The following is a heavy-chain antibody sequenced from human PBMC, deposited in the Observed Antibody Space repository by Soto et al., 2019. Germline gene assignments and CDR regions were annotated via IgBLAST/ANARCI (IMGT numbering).Heavy chain of an antibody. Sequence: QVQLVESGGGVVQPGRSLRLSCAASGFTFSSYAMHWVRQAPGKGLEWVAVISYDGSNKYYADSVKGRFTISRDNSKNTLFLQMSSLRTEDTAVYYCARASSGWYESPFDYWGQGTLVTVSS. D-gene: IGHD6-19*01. V-gene: IGHV3-30-3*01. J-gene: IGHJ4*02. CDR2: ISYDGSNK. CDR1: GFTFSSYA. CDR3: ARASSGWYESPFDY.